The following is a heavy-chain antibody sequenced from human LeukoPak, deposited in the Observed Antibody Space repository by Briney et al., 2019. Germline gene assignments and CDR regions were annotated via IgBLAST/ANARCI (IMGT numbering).Heavy chain of an antibody. D-gene: IGHD6-19*01. CDR2: IYYNGST. J-gene: IGHJ6*02. V-gene: IGHV4-59*01. Sequence: SETLPLTCTVSGGSISSYYWSWIRQPPGKGLEWIGYIYYNGSTNYNPSLKSRVTISVDTSKNQFSLKLSSVTAADTAVYYCARDRLAVAGTDTYYYYYYGMDVWGQGTTVTVSS. CDR3: ARDRLAVAGTDTYYYYYYGMDV. CDR1: GGSISSYY.